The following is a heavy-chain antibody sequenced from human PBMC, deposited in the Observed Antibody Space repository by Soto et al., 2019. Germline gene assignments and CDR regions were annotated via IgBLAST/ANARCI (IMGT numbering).Heavy chain of an antibody. V-gene: IGHV3-23*01. CDR1: GFTFSSYA. CDR2: ISGSGGST. Sequence: EVQLLESGGGLVQPGGSLRLSCAASGFTFSSYAMSWVRQAPGKGLEWVSAISGSGGSTYYADSVKGRFTISRDNSKNTLYLQMNSLRAEDTAVYYCAKVLRYCDWLLETYFDYWGQGTLVTVSS. CDR3: AKVLRYCDWLLETYFDY. D-gene: IGHD3-9*01. J-gene: IGHJ4*02.